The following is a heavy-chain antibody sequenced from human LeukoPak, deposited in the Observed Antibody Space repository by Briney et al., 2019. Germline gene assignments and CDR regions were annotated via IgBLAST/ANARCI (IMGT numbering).Heavy chain of an antibody. Sequence: GGSLRLSCAASGFTFSSYSMNWVRQAPGKGLEWVSYISSSSSTIYYADSVKGRFTISRDNAKNSLYLQMNSLSAEDTAVYYCARVNYYDSSGPTHYFDYWGQGTLVTVSS. D-gene: IGHD3-22*01. CDR3: ARVNYYDSSGPTHYFDY. J-gene: IGHJ4*02. CDR1: GFTFSSYS. CDR2: ISSSSSTI. V-gene: IGHV3-48*01.